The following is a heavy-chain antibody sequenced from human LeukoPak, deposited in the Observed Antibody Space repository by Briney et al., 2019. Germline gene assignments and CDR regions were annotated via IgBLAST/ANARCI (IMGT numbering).Heavy chain of an antibody. D-gene: IGHD3-3*01. Sequence: GGSLRLSCAASGFTFNDAWMNWVRQAPGKGLEWVAVIWYDGSNKYYADSVKGRFAISRDNSKNTLYLQMNSLRAEDTAVYYCARGGFLEWLLSNFDYWGQGTLVTVSS. CDR2: IWYDGSNK. V-gene: IGHV3-33*08. CDR3: ARGGFLEWLLSNFDY. J-gene: IGHJ4*02. CDR1: GFTFNDAW.